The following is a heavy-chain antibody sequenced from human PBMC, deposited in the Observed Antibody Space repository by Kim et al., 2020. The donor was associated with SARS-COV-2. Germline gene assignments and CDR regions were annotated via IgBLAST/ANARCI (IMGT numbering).Heavy chain of an antibody. J-gene: IGHJ6*02. CDR1: GSTLGDYY. CDR2: ISPSSTYT. D-gene: IGHD6-19*01. Sequence: GGSLRLSCAASGSTLGDYYVNWIRQAPGKGLEWISYISPSSTYTNYADSVKDRFTISRDNAKNSLFLQMNSLSPEDTAVYYCARDQEVWYNIDWIRGAPMDVWGQGTTVTV. CDR3: ARDQEVWYNIDWIRGAPMDV. V-gene: IGHV3-11*05.